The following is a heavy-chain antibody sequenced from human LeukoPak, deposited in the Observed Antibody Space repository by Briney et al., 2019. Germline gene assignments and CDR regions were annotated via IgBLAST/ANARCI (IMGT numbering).Heavy chain of an antibody. CDR1: GYTFTDYY. Sequence: ASVKVSCKASGYTFTDYYIHWVRQAPRQGLEWMGRIDPTSSDTYYAQNFQGRVTMTRDTSISTAYMELSRLTSDDTAVYYCARGYSYANFDYWGQGTPVTVSS. V-gene: IGHV1-2*06. CDR3: ARGYSYANFDY. J-gene: IGHJ4*02. CDR2: IDPTSSDT. D-gene: IGHD5-18*01.